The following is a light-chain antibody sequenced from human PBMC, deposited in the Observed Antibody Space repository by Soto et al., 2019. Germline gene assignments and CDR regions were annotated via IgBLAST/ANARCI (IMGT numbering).Light chain of an antibody. CDR3: QQYNSYPIA. CDR1: QSISSW. Sequence: DIQMTQSPSTLSASVGDRVTITCRASQSISSWLAWYQQKPGKAPKLLIYKASSLESWVPSRFSGSGSGTEFTLTISSLQPDDFATYYCQQYNSYPIAFGQGTRLESK. CDR2: KAS. V-gene: IGKV1-5*03. J-gene: IGKJ5*01.